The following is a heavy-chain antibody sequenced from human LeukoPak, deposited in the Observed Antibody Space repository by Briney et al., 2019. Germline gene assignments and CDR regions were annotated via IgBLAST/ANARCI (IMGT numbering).Heavy chain of an antibody. CDR3: AKDVAAAGTDAFDT. D-gene: IGHD6-13*01. CDR2: ISWNSGSI. V-gene: IGHV3-9*03. Sequence: SLTLSCAVSGFTVSGNYMSWVRQAPGKGLEWVSGISWNSGSIGYADSVKGRFTISRDNAKNSLYLQMNSLRAEDMALYYCAKDVAAAGTDAFDTWGQGTMVTVSS. CDR1: GFTVSGNY. J-gene: IGHJ3*02.